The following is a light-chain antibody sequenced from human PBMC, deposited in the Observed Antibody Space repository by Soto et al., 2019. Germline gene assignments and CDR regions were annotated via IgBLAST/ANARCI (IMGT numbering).Light chain of an antibody. V-gene: IGKV3-11*01. CDR2: DAS. J-gene: IGKJ1*01. CDR3: QQRINLPVT. CDR1: QSVSND. Sequence: EILLTQSPATLSLSPGERATLSCRASQSVSNDIAWYQQKPGQAPRLLIYDASSKATVIPSRFSGSGSGTEFTLTISSLEPEDFAVYYCQQRINLPVTFGQGTRVEI.